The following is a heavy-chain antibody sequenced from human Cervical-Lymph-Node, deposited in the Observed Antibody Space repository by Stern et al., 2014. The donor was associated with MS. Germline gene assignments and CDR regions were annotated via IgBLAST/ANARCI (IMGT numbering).Heavy chain of an antibody. J-gene: IGHJ4*02. V-gene: IGHV3-11*01. CDR3: ARAISKGFGFDF. CDR2: MSLSGSSI. D-gene: IGHD3-3*01. CDR1: GFTFSDYY. Sequence: VQLVESGGGLVKPGGSLRLSCAASGFTFSDYYMSWIRQAPGKGLEWVSYMSLSGSSIFYADSVKGRFTISRDNANNSLYLQMNSLKAADTAVYFCARAISKGFGFDFWGQGTQVTVSS.